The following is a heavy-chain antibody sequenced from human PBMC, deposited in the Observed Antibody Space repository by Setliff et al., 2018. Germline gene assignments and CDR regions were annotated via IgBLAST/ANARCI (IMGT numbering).Heavy chain of an antibody. Sequence: PGGSLRLSCAASGFTFSGFWMNWVRQVPGKGLEWVANIKEDGSEKYYVDSVKGRFTISRDNAKDSLYLQMNNVRAEDTAVYYCARDRYSYGYADYWGQGTLVTVSS. D-gene: IGHD5-18*01. CDR2: IKEDGSEK. CDR1: GFTFSGFW. J-gene: IGHJ4*02. V-gene: IGHV3-7*01. CDR3: ARDRYSYGYADY.